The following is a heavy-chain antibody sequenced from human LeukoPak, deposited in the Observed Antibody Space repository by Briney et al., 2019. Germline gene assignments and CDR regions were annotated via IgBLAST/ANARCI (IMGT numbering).Heavy chain of an antibody. Sequence: GGSLRLSCAASGFTFSSYGMHWVRQAPGKGLEWVAVISYDGSNKYYADSVKGRFTISRDNSKNTLYLQMNSLRAEDTAVYYCANRDFGGPFAMFDYWGQGTLVTVSS. D-gene: IGHD3-10*01. J-gene: IGHJ4*02. CDR1: GFTFSSYG. CDR2: ISYDGSNK. V-gene: IGHV3-30*18. CDR3: ANRDFGGPFAMFDY.